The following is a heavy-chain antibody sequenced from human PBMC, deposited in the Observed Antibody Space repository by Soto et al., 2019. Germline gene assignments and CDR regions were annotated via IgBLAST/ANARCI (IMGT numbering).Heavy chain of an antibody. V-gene: IGHV1-69*12. D-gene: IGHD1-1*01. J-gene: IGHJ5*02. Sequence: QVQLVQSGAEVKKPGSSVKVSCKASGGTFSSYAISWVRQAPGQGLEWMGGISPIFGPANYAQKFQGRITMAADESTSTAYMELSSLRSEDTAVYYCARDNWNDGGGWFDPWGQGTLVTVSS. CDR1: GGTFSSYA. CDR3: ARDNWNDGGGWFDP. CDR2: ISPIFGPA.